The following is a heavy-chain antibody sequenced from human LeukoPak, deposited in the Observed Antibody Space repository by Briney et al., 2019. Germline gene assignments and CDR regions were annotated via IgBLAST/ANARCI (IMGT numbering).Heavy chain of an antibody. D-gene: IGHD2-15*01. V-gene: IGHV3-30*18. CDR2: VSYDGSFK. J-gene: IGHJ6*02. Sequence: GGSLRLSCAASGFTFSSYWMSWVRQAPGKGLEWVALVSYDGSFKHYADSVKGRFTISRDNSENTLSLQMDSLRAEGTAVYYCAKGRAASRFYIYYALDVWGQGTTVTVSS. CDR1: GFTFSSYW. CDR3: AKGRAASRFYIYYALDV.